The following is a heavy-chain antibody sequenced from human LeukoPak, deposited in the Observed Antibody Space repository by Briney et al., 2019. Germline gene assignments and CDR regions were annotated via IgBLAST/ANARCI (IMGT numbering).Heavy chain of an antibody. CDR3: ARDVNLKVDGTAAYYQGMDL. CDR2: IYSSGST. V-gene: IGHV4-31*03. J-gene: IGHJ6*02. CDR1: GGSISSGGYY. Sequence: PSETLSLTCTVSGGSISSGGYYWSWIRQHPGKGLEWIGYIYSSGSTYYNPSLKSRVTISIDTSKNQFSLKMSSVTAADTAVYYCARDVNLKVDGTAAYYQGMDLWGQGTTVTVSS. D-gene: IGHD6-19*01.